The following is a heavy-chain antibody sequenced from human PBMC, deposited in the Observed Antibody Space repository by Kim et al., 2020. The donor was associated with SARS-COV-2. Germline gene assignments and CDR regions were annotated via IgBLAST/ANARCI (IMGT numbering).Heavy chain of an antibody. CDR1: GGSISSSSYY. V-gene: IGHV4-39*01. J-gene: IGHJ3*02. CDR2: IYYSGST. D-gene: IGHD1-26*01. Sequence: SETLSLTCTVSGGSISSSSYYWGWIRQPPGKGLEWIGSIYYSGSTYYNPSLKSRVTISVDTSKNQFSLKLSSVTAADTAVYYCASFRIFSGSYYDAFDIWGQGTMVTVSS. CDR3: ASFRIFSGSYYDAFDI.